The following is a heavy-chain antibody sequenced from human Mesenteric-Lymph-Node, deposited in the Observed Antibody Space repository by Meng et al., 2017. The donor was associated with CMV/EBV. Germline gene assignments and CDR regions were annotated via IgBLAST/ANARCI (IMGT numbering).Heavy chain of an antibody. CDR3: ARPLLAYSGFDY. Sequence: GGSLRLSCAASGFTFNTYRMHWVRQAPGKGLEWVSSISSGSRYIYYADSVRGRFTISRDDAEKSLHLQMNSLRAEDTAVYYCARPLLAYSGFDYWGQGTLVTVSS. CDR2: ISSGSRYI. D-gene: IGHD2-21*01. V-gene: IGHV3-21*01. J-gene: IGHJ4*02. CDR1: GFTFNTYR.